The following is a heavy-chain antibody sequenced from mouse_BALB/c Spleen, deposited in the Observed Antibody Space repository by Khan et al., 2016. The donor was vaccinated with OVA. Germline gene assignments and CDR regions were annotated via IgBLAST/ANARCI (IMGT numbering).Heavy chain of an antibody. V-gene: IGHV9-2-1*01. CDR3: ARDRYDYFDY. J-gene: IGHJ2*01. CDR2: INTETGEP. Sequence: QIQLVQSGPELKKPGETVKISCKASGYTFTDYSMHWVKQAPGKGLKWMGWINTETGEPTYADDFKGRFTFSLETSAITAYLQIHNLKNEDTATYFCARDRYDYFDYWGQGTTLPVSA. D-gene: IGHD2-14*01. CDR1: GYTFTDYS.